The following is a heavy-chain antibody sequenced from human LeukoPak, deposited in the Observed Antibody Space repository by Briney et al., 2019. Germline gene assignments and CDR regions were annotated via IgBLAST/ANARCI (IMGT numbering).Heavy chain of an antibody. D-gene: IGHD6-19*01. CDR1: GGSISSYY. CDR2: IYYSGST. J-gene: IGHJ2*01. V-gene: IGHV4-59*01. Sequence: PSETLSLTCTVSGGSISSYYWSWIRQPPGKGLEWIGYIYYSGSTNYNPSLKSRVTISVDTSKNQFSLKLSSVTAADTAVYYCARDGGYSSGLVPLMGYFDLWGRGTLVTVSS. CDR3: ARDGGYSSGLVPLMGYFDL.